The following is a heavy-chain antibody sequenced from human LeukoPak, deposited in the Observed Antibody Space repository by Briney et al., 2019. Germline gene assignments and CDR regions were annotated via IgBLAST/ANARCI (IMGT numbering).Heavy chain of an antibody. CDR2: TSSSDAGT. CDR1: GFTLNNYA. J-gene: IGHJ6*03. V-gene: IGHV3-23*01. Sequence: GGSLRLSCAASGFTLNNYAMSWVRQAPGKGLEWVSATSSSDAGTYHADSVRGRFTISRDNSKNTLYLQMNSLRAEDTAVYYCAKDSKIVGATFRSYHYMDVWGKGTAVTVSS. D-gene: IGHD1-26*01. CDR3: AKDSKIVGATFRSYHYMDV.